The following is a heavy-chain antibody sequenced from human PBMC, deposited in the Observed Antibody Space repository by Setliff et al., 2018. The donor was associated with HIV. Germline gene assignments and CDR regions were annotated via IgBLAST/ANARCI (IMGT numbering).Heavy chain of an antibody. J-gene: IGHJ4*02. Sequence: SGGSLRLSCAASGFAFSFYAMSWVRQSQGKGLEWVSLISGDGGRATHYSDYVKGRFTISRDNAKNSLYLQMNSLTAEDTAVYYCARDVSWRVRTYIDYWGQGALVTVSS. V-gene: IGHV3-21*01. D-gene: IGHD3-3*01. CDR2: ISGDGGRAT. CDR3: ARDVSWRVRTYIDY. CDR1: GFAFSFYA.